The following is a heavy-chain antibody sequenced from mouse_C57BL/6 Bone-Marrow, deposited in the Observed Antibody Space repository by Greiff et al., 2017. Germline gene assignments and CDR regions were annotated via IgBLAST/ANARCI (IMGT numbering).Heavy chain of an antibody. Sequence: EVKLQASGGGLVQPGESLKLSCESNEYEFPSHDMSWVRKTPEKRLELVAAINSDGGSTYYPDPMERRFIISRDNTKKTLYLQMSSLRSEDTAVYYCARHNWDCGFAYWGQGTLVTVSA. V-gene: IGHV5-2*01. CDR1: EYEFPSHD. D-gene: IGHD4-1*01. J-gene: IGHJ3*01. CDR3: ARHNWDCGFAY. CDR2: INSDGGST.